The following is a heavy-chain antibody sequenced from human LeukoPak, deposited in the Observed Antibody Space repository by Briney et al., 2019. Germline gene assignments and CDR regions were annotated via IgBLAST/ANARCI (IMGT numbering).Heavy chain of an antibody. D-gene: IGHD1-26*01. V-gene: IGHV1-18*04. Sequence: GASVKVSCKASGYTFTGYYMHWVRQAPGQGLEWMGWISAYNGNTNYAQKLQGRVTMTTDTSTSTAYMELRSLRSDDTAVYYCARDLTSIVGATEVDYWGQGTLVTVSS. J-gene: IGHJ4*02. CDR2: ISAYNGNT. CDR1: GYTFTGYY. CDR3: ARDLTSIVGATEVDY.